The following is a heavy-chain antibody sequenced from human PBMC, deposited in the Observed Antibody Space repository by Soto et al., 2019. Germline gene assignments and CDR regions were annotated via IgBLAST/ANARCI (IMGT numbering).Heavy chain of an antibody. CDR2: ISGSGGST. CDR3: ARLPYYDILTGYLYYYYYMDV. J-gene: IGHJ6*03. D-gene: IGHD3-9*01. V-gene: IGHV3-23*01. CDR1: GFTFSSYA. Sequence: GGSLRLSCAASGFTFSSYAMSWVRQAPGKGLEWVSAISGSGGSTYYADSVKGRFTISRDNSKNTLYLQMNSLRAEDTAVYYCARLPYYDILTGYLYYYYYMDVWGKGTTVTVSS.